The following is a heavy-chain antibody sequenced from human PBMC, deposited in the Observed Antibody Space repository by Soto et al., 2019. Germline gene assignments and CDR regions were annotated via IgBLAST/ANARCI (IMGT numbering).Heavy chain of an antibody. Sequence: EGSLILSCAASGFTFSSYSMHWVRQAPGKGLEWVAVISYDGSNKYYADSVKGRFTISRDNTKKSIYLQLNSLRDEDTAVYYCARDPQSGSQKLYFDFWGQGTLVTVSS. D-gene: IGHD1-26*01. CDR1: GFTFSSYS. J-gene: IGHJ4*02. V-gene: IGHV3-30-3*01. CDR2: ISYDGSNK. CDR3: ARDPQSGSQKLYFDF.